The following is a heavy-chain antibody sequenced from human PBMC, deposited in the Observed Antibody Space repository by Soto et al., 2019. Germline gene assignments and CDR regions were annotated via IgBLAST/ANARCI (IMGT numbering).Heavy chain of an antibody. Sequence: XGSLRLCCAASGFTFGNHWLHWVRQAPGKGLEWVSRMNSDGSTTNYADSVKGRFTVSRDNAKNTLYLQMNSLRAEDTAVYYCATAEVDYWGPGTLVTVSS. V-gene: IGHV3-74*01. J-gene: IGHJ4*02. CDR3: ATAEVDY. CDR1: GFTFGNHW. CDR2: MNSDGSTT.